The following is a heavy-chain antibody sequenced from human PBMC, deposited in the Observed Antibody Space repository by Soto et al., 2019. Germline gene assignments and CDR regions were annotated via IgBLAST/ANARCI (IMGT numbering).Heavy chain of an antibody. CDR1: GFTFSSYW. D-gene: IGHD5-12*01. CDR2: INSDGSST. J-gene: IGHJ4*02. Sequence: EVQLVESGGGLVQPGGSPRLSCAASGFTFSSYWMHWVRQAPGRGLVWVSRINSDGSSTSYADSVKGRFTISRDNAKNTLYLQMNSLRAEDTAVYYCAGDGYNIALDYWGQGTLVTVSS. CDR3: AGDGYNIALDY. V-gene: IGHV3-74*01.